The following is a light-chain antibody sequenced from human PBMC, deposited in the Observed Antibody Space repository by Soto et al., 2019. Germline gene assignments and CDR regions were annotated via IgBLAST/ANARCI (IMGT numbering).Light chain of an antibody. CDR3: QQYSIWRT. Sequence: EIAITPPPATLSLARVERVTLSCRASESVSTNLAWYQQKAGQAPRLLIYAASTRATGIPARFSGSGSGTESTLTISSLQSEDFAVYYCQQYSIWRTFGQGTKV. J-gene: IGKJ1*01. CDR2: AAS. CDR1: ESVSTN. V-gene: IGKV3-15*01.